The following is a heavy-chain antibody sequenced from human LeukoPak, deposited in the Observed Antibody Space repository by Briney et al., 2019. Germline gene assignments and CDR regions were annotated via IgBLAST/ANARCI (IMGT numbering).Heavy chain of an antibody. CDR1: GGSISSSSYY. D-gene: IGHD3-22*01. CDR3: AGFRKPRGIVVVTAQQIDY. CDR2: IYYSGST. Sequence: PSETLSLTCTVSGGSISSSSYYWGWIRQPPGKGLEWIGSIYYSGSTYYNPSLKSRVTISVDTSKNQFSLKLSSVTAADTAVYYCAGFRKPRGIVVVTAQQIDYWGQGTLVTVSS. V-gene: IGHV4-39*01. J-gene: IGHJ4*02.